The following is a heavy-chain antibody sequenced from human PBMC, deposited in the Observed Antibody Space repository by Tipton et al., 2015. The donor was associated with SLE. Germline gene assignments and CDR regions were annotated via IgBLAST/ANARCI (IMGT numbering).Heavy chain of an antibody. V-gene: IGHV3-33*01. CDR1: GFTFSSYG. J-gene: IGHJ4*02. CDR2: IWYDGSNK. CDR3: AASGSGYYGLGY. Sequence: SLRLSCAASGFTFSSYGTHWVRQAPGKGLEWVAVIWYDGSNKYYADSVKGRFTISRDNSKNTLYLQMNSLRAEDTAVYYCAASGSGYYGLGYWGQGTLVTVSS. D-gene: IGHD3-22*01.